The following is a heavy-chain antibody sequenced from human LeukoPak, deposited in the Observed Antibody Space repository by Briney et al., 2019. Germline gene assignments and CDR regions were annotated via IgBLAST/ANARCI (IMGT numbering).Heavy chain of an antibody. J-gene: IGHJ3*02. Sequence: SETLSLTCTVSGGSISRYYWSWIRQPPGKGLEWIGYIYYSGSTNYNPSLKSRVTISVDTSKNQFSLKLSSVTAADTAVYYCARYSWSSDAFDIWGQGTMVTVSS. CDR3: ARYSWSSDAFDI. CDR2: IYYSGST. V-gene: IGHV4-59*01. CDR1: GGSISRYY. D-gene: IGHD3-10*01.